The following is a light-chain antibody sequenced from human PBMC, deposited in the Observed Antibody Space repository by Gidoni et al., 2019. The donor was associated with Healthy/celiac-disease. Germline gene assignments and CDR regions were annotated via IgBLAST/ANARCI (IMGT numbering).Light chain of an antibody. Sequence: DIQITHSPSSLSASVVDRVTITCRASQGISNYLAWYQQKPGKVPKLLIYAASTLQSWVPSRFTGSGSGKDFTLTISRLQHEDVATYYCQNYNSAPPFTFGPGTKVDIK. V-gene: IGKV1-27*01. J-gene: IGKJ3*01. CDR2: AAS. CDR3: QNYNSAPPFT. CDR1: QGISNY.